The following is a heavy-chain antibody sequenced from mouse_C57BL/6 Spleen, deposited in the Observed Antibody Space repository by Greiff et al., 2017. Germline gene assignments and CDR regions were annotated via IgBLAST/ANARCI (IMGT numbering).Heavy chain of an antibody. Sequence: VQLQQPGAELVKPGASVKLSCKASGYTFTSYWMHWVKQRPGQGLEWIGMIHPNSGSTNYNEKFKSKATLTVDKSSSTAYMQLSSLTSEDSAVYYCARSGSYYYGSSYVTGYAMDYWGQGTSVTVSS. D-gene: IGHD1-1*01. CDR3: ARSGSYYYGSSYVTGYAMDY. J-gene: IGHJ4*01. V-gene: IGHV1-64*01. CDR1: GYTFTSYW. CDR2: IHPNSGST.